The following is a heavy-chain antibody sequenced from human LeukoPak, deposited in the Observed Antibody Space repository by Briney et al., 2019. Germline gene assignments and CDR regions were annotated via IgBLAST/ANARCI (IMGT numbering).Heavy chain of an antibody. CDR1: GGSFSGYY. Sequence: PSETLSLTCAVYGGSFSGYYWSWIRQPPGKGLEWIGEINHSGSTNYNPSLKSRVTISVDTSKNQFSLKLSSVTAADTAVYYCARDGLRYFDWLLTEGGAFDIWGQGTMVTVSS. J-gene: IGHJ3*02. CDR3: ARDGLRYFDWLLTEGGAFDI. CDR2: INHSGST. V-gene: IGHV4-34*01. D-gene: IGHD3-9*01.